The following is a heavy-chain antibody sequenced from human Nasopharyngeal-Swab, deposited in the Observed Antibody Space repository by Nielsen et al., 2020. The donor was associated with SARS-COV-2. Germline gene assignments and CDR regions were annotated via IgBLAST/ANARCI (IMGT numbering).Heavy chain of an antibody. D-gene: IGHD4-17*01. V-gene: IGHV3-48*02. CDR2: ISSSSSTI. CDR1: GFTFSSYS. Sequence: GESLKISCAASGFTFSSYSMNWVRQAPGKGLEWVSYISSSSSTIYYADSAKGRFTISRDNAKNSLYLQMNSLRDEDTAVYYCARHYGDYSYYYYGMDVWGQGTTVTVSS. CDR3: ARHYGDYSYYYYGMDV. J-gene: IGHJ6*02.